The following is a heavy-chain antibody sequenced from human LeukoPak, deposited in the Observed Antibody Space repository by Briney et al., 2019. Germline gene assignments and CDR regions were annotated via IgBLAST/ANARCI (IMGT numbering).Heavy chain of an antibody. Sequence: GGSLRLSCAASGFTFSSYAMHWVRQAPGKGLEWVALISYDGSNKYYADSVKGRFTISRDNSKNTLYLQMNSLRAEDTAVYYCARDSGYRPYWGQGTLVTVSS. D-gene: IGHD5-18*01. CDR1: GFTFSSYA. J-gene: IGHJ4*02. V-gene: IGHV3-30*14. CDR2: ISYDGSNK. CDR3: ARDSGYRPY.